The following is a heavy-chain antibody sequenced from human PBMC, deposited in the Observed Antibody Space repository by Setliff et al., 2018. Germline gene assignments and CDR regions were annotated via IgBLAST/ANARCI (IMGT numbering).Heavy chain of an antibody. J-gene: IGHJ4*02. CDR2: IIPIFGTA. CDR1: GGTFSTYA. Sequence: SVKVSCKASGGTFSTYAISWVRQAPGQGLEWMGGIIPIFGTANYAQKFQGRVTITADESTSTAYMELSSLRSEDTAVYYCARGEDIVVVPAGFDDYWGQGTLVTVSS. V-gene: IGHV1-69*13. CDR3: ARGEDIVVVPAGFDDY. D-gene: IGHD2-2*01.